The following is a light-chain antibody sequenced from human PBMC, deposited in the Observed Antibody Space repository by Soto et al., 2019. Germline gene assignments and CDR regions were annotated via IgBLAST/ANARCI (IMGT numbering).Light chain of an antibody. J-gene: IGKJ2*01. Sequence: EIAMTQSPATLSVSTGERATLYCSASQSISTELACYQHIPGQPPRLLIYSASTRATGVPARLTGSGSGSEFTLTISGLQSEECAIYYCQHGHNWPLTFGQGNRLAI. CDR2: SAS. CDR1: QSISTE. V-gene: IGKV3-15*01. CDR3: QHGHNWPLT.